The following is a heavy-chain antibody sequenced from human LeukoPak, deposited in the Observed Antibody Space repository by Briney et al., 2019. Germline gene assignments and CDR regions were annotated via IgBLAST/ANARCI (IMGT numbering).Heavy chain of an antibody. V-gene: IGHV4-34*01. Sequence: SETLSLTCAVYGGSFSGYYWSWIRQPPGKGLEWIGEINHSGSTNYNPSLKSRVTISVDTSKNQFSLKLSSVTAADTAVYYCARDRRWRYYYYMDVWGKGTTVTVSS. D-gene: IGHD6-13*01. CDR1: GGSFSGYY. CDR3: ARDRRWRYYYYMDV. CDR2: INHSGST. J-gene: IGHJ6*03.